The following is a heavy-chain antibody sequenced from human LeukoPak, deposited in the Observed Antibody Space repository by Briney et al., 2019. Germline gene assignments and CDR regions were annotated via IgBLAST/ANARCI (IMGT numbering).Heavy chain of an antibody. D-gene: IGHD5-18*01. CDR1: GFTFSSYG. CDR3: AREPDGSQDTAMESY. Sequence: QTGGSLRLSCAASGFTFSSYGMHWVRQAPGKGLEWVAVISYDGSNKYYADSVKGRFTISRDNSKNTLYLQMNSLRAEDTAVYYCAREPDGSQDTAMESYWGQGTLVTVSS. J-gene: IGHJ4*02. V-gene: IGHV3-30*03. CDR2: ISYDGSNK.